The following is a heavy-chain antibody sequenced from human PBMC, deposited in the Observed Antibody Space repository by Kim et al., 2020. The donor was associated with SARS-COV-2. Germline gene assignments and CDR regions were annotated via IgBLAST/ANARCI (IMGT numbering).Heavy chain of an antibody. J-gene: IGHJ4*02. CDR3: ARGHSSGRFDY. V-gene: IGHV4-59*13. Sequence: SETLSLTWTVSGGSISSYYWSWIRQPPGKGLEWIGYIYYSGSTNYNPSLKSRVTISVDTSKNQFSLKLSSVTAADTAVYYCARGHSSGRFDYWGQGTLVTVSS. D-gene: IGHD3-22*01. CDR1: GGSISSYY. CDR2: IYYSGST.